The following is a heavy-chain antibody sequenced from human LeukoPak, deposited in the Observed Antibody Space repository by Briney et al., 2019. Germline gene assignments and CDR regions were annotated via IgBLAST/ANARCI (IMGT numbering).Heavy chain of an antibody. D-gene: IGHD3-3*01. V-gene: IGHV3-21*01. Sequence: PGGSLRLSCAASGFTFSSSSMNWVRQTPGEGLEWVSSITSSSSYIYYADSVKGRFTISRDNAKNSLYLQMNSLRAEDTAVYYCANGWSGFDYWGQGTLVTVSS. CDR1: GFTFSSSS. CDR3: ANGWSGFDY. J-gene: IGHJ4*02. CDR2: ITSSSSYI.